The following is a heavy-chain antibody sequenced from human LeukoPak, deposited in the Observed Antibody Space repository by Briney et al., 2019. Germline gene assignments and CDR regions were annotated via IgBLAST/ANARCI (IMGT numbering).Heavy chain of an antibody. D-gene: IGHD3-22*01. CDR3: AKGRGLYYYDSSGYLDYYGMDV. CDR1: GFTVRSNY. CDR2: IYSGGST. V-gene: IGHV3-66*01. J-gene: IGHJ6*02. Sequence: GGSLRLSCAASGFTVRSNYMSWVRQAPGKGLEWVSVIYSGGSTYYADSVKGRFTISRDISKNTLYLQMNSLRAEDTAVYYCAKGRGLYYYDSSGYLDYYGMDVWGQGTTVTVSS.